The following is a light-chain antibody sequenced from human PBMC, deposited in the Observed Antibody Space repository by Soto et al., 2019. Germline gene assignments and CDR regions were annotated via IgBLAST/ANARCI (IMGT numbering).Light chain of an antibody. CDR2: GAS. Sequence: EIVLTQSPGTLSLSPGERATLSCRASQSVSSSYLAWYQQKPGQAPRLLIYGASSRATGIPDRFSGSGTGTDFTLTISRLEPEDLAVDYCQQDGSSPYTFGQGNKVEIK. J-gene: IGKJ2*01. V-gene: IGKV3-20*01. CDR3: QQDGSSPYT. CDR1: QSVSSSY.